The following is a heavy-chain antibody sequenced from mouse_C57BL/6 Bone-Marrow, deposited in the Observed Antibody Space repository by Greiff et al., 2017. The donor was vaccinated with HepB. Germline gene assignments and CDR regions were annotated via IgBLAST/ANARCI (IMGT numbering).Heavy chain of an antibody. CDR3: ARLGYYGFFAY. V-gene: IGHV3-6*01. CDR2: ISYDGSN. D-gene: IGHD1-1*01. Sequence: EVKLQESGPGLVKPSQSLSLTCSVTGYSFTSGYYWNWIRQFPGNKLEWMGYISYDGSNNYNPSLKNRIAITRDTSKNQFFLKLNSVTTEDTATYYCARLGYYGFFAYWGQGTLVTVSA. CDR1: GYSFTSGYY. J-gene: IGHJ3*01.